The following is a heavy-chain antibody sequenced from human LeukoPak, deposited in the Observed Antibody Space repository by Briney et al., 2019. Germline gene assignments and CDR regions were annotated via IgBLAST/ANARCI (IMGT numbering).Heavy chain of an antibody. Sequence: PSETLSLTCTVSGGSISSYYWSWIRQPPGKGLEWIGYIYYSGSTNYNPSLKSRVTISVDTSKNQFSLKLSSVTAADTAVYYCVRDHYYNSSGYTFGYWGQGTLVTVSS. V-gene: IGHV4-59*01. CDR3: VRDHYYNSSGYTFGY. CDR2: IYYSGST. J-gene: IGHJ4*02. CDR1: GGSISSYY. D-gene: IGHD3-22*01.